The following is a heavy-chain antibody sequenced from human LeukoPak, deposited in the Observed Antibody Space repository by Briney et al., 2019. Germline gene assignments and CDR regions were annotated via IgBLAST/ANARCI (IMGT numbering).Heavy chain of an antibody. D-gene: IGHD3-16*02. Sequence: EASVKVSCKASGYTFTGYYMHWVRQAPGQGLEWMGWIDPNGGGTNYAQQFQGRVTMTRDTSISTAYMELSSLTSDDTAVYYCARPLSPYQFYFHTWGQGTLLTVSS. V-gene: IGHV1-2*02. CDR1: GYTFTGYY. CDR2: IDPNGGGT. CDR3: ARPLSPYQFYFHT. J-gene: IGHJ4*02.